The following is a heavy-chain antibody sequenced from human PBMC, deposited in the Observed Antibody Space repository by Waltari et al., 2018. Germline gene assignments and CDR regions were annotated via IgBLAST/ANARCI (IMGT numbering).Heavy chain of an antibody. V-gene: IGHV3-23*03. D-gene: IGHD1-26*01. CDR1: GFTLRSYA. CDR2: IYSGVSST. CDR3: AKESYGLGY. Sequence: EVQLLESGGGLVQPGGSLRRSCAAAGFTLRSYATSWVRQPPGKGLEWVSVIYSGVSSTYYADSVKGRFTISRDNSKNTLYLQMNSLIAEDTAVYYCAKESYGLGYWGQGTLVTVSS. J-gene: IGHJ4*02.